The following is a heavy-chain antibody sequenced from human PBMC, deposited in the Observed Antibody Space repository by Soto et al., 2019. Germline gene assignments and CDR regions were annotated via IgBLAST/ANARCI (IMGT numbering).Heavy chain of an antibody. V-gene: IGHV3-74*01. CDR1: GFTFTNYW. D-gene: IGHD3-10*01. CDR3: SRVKSGNYDWFDP. Sequence: EVPLVESGGGLVQPGGSLRLSCAASGFTFTNYWMHWVRQAPGKGLMWVSRINPDGSRTSYADSVQGRFAISRDNAKNTLYLHMNSLSAEDTAIYWCSRVKSGNYDWFDPWGQGTLVTVSS. J-gene: IGHJ5*02. CDR2: INPDGSRT.